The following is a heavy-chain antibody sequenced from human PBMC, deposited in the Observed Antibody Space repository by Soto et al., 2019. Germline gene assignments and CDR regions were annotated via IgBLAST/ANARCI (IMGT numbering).Heavy chain of an antibody. CDR3: ARFQSSSWRSAYSYDGMDV. J-gene: IGHJ6*02. Sequence: SLILCCAASGFAFSNYVMHLIRLAPGKGLEWVAVIWYDGSNKYYADSVKGRFTISRDNSKNTLYLQMNSLRAEDTAVYYCARFQSSSWRSAYSYDGMDVWGEGTTVT. D-gene: IGHD6-13*01. V-gene: IGHV3-33*01. CDR2: IWYDGSNK. CDR1: GFAFSNYV.